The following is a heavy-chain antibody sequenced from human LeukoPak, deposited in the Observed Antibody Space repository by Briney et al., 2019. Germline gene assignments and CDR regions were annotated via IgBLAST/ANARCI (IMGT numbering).Heavy chain of an antibody. CDR2: IAHHGNEK. V-gene: IGHV3-30*02. CDR3: AKDGSWSCTD. J-gene: IGHJ4*02. D-gene: IGHD2-8*02. Sequence: PGGSLRLSCAASGFIFSKSAMHWVRQSPGKGLEWVAYIAHHGNEKYYVDSVKGRFTISRDNSRGTLYLQMNSLRPDDTARYYCAKDGSWSCTDWGQGTPVTVSS. CDR1: GFIFSKSA.